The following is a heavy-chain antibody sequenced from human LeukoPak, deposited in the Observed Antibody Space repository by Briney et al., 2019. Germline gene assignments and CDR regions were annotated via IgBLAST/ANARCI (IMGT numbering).Heavy chain of an antibody. J-gene: IGHJ3*02. V-gene: IGHV3-9*01. CDR2: ISRNSDYI. CDR1: GFTFDGYA. Sequence: PGGSLRLSCAASGFTFDGYAMHWVRHVPGKGLEWVSGISRNSDYIGYGDSVRGRFIISRDNARNSLCLQMNSLRAEDTALYFCAQDLSVGSRPRVDAFDIWGQGTMVTVSS. CDR3: AQDLSVGSRPRVDAFDI. D-gene: IGHD1-26*01.